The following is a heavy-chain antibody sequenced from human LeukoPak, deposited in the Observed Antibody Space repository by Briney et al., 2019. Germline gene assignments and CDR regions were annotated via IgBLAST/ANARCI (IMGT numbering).Heavy chain of an antibody. CDR2: IGGSGGST. CDR1: GFIFSNYA. Sequence: GGSLRLSCAASGFIFSNYAMTWVRQAPGKGLEWVSVIGGSGGSTYYADSVKGRFTISRDNSKNTLYLQMNSLRAEDTAIYFCAKERSILVLTSFDYWDQGTLVTVSS. J-gene: IGHJ4*02. D-gene: IGHD3-22*01. V-gene: IGHV3-23*01. CDR3: AKERSILVLTSFDY.